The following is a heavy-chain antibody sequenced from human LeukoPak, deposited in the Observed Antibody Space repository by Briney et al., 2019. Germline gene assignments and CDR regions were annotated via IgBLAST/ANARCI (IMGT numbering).Heavy chain of an antibody. D-gene: IGHD3-22*01. CDR2: IRYDGSNK. V-gene: IGHV3-30*02. J-gene: IGHJ6*04. CDR3: AKDLREYDSSGMDV. Sequence: GGSLRLSCAASGFTFSSYGMHWVRQAPGKGLEWVAFIRYDGSNKYYADSVKGRFTISRDNSKNTLYLQMNSLRAEDTAVYYCAKDLREYDSSGMDVWGKGTTVTVSS. CDR1: GFTFSSYG.